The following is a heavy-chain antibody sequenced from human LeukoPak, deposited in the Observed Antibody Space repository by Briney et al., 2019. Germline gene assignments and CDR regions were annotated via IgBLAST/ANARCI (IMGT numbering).Heavy chain of an antibody. V-gene: IGHV3-23*01. Sequence: QPGGSLRLSCAASGFTFRSYAMSWVRQAPGKGLEWVSSFTGSGGTTYYAASVRGRFTISRDNSKNTLYLQMNGLRAEDTAVYYCARAGHIVLNWFDPWGRGTLVTVSS. CDR3: ARAGHIVLNWFDP. CDR1: GFTFRSYA. CDR2: FTGSGGTT. D-gene: IGHD2-8*01. J-gene: IGHJ5*02.